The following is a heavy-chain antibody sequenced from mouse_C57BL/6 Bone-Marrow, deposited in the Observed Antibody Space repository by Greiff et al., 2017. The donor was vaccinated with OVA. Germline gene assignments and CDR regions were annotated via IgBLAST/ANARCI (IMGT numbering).Heavy chain of an antibody. J-gene: IGHJ4*01. CDR2: INPSSGYT. Sequence: VQLQQSGAELAKPGASVKLSCKASGYTFTSYWMHWVKQRPGQGLEWIGYINPSSGYTTYNQKFKDKATLTADKSSSTANMQLSSLTYEDSAVYYSARTHGNFDAMGYWGQGTSVAGSS. D-gene: IGHD2-1*01. CDR3: ARTHGNFDAMGY. V-gene: IGHV1-7*01. CDR1: GYTFTSYW.